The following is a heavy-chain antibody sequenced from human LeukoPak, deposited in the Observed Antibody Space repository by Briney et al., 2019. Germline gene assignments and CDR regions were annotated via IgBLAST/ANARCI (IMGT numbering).Heavy chain of an antibody. J-gene: IGHJ4*02. D-gene: IGHD3-22*01. V-gene: IGHV3-23*01. Sequence: GSLRLSCAVSGITLSNYGMSRVRQAPGKGPEWVAGISGSGGSTNYADSVEGRFTIPRDNPKNTLHLQMNSLRAEDTAVYFCAKRGVVIRVILVGFHKEAYYFDSWGQGALVTVSS. CDR1: GITLSNYG. CDR3: AKRGVVIRVILVGFHKEAYYFDS. CDR2: ISGSGGST.